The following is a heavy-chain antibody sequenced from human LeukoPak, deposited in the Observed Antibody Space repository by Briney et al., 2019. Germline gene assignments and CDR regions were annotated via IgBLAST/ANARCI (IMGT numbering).Heavy chain of an antibody. D-gene: IGHD3-10*01. CDR2: ISRSGGRT. J-gene: IGHJ4*02. CDR3: VKDLPSGGGVDY. CDR1: GFTFSTYA. Sequence: PGGSLRLSCSASGFTFSTYAMHWVRQAPGKGLEYVSAISRSGGRTYYEDSVKGRFTISRDNSKNTLYLQMSSLRAEDTAVYYCVKDLPSGGGVDYWGQGTLVTVSS. V-gene: IGHV3-64D*06.